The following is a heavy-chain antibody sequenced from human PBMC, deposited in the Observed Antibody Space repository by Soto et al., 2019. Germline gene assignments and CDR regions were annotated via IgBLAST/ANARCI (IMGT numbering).Heavy chain of an antibody. CDR2: IKQDGSEK. D-gene: IGHD3-3*01. J-gene: IGHJ4*02. Sequence: GGSLRLSCAASGFTFNNYWMSWVRQAPGKGLEWVANIKQDGSEKYYVDSVKGRFTISRDNAKNSLYLQMNSLRAGDTAVYYCARGRGNYDFWSGPLGSFDYWGQGTLVTVSS. CDR1: GFTFNNYW. CDR3: ARGRGNYDFWSGPLGSFDY. V-gene: IGHV3-7*05.